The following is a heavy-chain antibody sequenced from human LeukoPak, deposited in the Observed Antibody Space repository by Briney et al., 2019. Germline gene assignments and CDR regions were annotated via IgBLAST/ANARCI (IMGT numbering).Heavy chain of an antibody. CDR3: AELGITMIGGV. Sequence: GGSLRLSCAATGFTVSNNYMSWVRQAPGKGLEWVSVIYSGGSTSYADSVKGRFTISRDNSKNTLYLQMSSLRVEDTAVYYCAELGITMIGGVWGKGTTVTISS. CDR1: GFTVSNNY. D-gene: IGHD3-10*02. V-gene: IGHV3-66*01. J-gene: IGHJ6*04. CDR2: IYSGGST.